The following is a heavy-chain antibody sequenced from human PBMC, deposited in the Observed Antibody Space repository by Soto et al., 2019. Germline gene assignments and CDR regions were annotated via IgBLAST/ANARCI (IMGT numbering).Heavy chain of an antibody. CDR1: GFTFSNYA. Sequence: QVQLVESGGGVVQPGRSLRLSCAASGFTFSNYAMHWVRQAPGKGLEWVAVISYDGSNKYYADSVKGRFTISRDNSKNTLYLQMKSLRVEDTAVYYCARPLWRDDYTWGYFDVRGRGALVSVSS. V-gene: IGHV3-30-3*01. CDR3: ARPLWRDDYTWGYFDV. J-gene: IGHJ2*01. CDR2: ISYDGSNK. D-gene: IGHD4-4*01.